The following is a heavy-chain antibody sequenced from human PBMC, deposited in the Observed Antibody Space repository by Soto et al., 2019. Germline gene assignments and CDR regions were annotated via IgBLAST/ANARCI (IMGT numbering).Heavy chain of an antibody. CDR1: GGTFSSYT. CDR2: IIPILGIA. V-gene: IGHV1-69*02. J-gene: IGHJ6*03. CDR3: ARGRDGDPRGYYYYYMDV. D-gene: IGHD4-17*01. Sequence: SVKVSCKASGGTFSSYTISWVRQAPGQGLEWMGRIIPILGIANYAQKFQGRVTITADKSTSTAYMELSSLRSEDTAVYYCARGRDGDPRGYYYYYMDVWGKGTTVTVSS.